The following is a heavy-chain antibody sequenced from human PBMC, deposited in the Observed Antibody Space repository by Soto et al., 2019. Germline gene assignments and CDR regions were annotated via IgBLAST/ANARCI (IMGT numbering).Heavy chain of an antibody. Sequence: QVQLVQSGAEVKKPGSSVKVSCKASGGTFSSYAITWVRQAPAQGLELMGGIIPILVTANYAQKFQARVSITADESTSTAYMELSSLRSEDTAVYYCTGDRGPSSGYYPYWFDPWGQGTLVTVSS. CDR3: TGDRGPSSGYYPYWFDP. V-gene: IGHV1-69*11. J-gene: IGHJ5*02. CDR1: GGTFSSYA. D-gene: IGHD3-22*01. CDR2: IIPILVTA.